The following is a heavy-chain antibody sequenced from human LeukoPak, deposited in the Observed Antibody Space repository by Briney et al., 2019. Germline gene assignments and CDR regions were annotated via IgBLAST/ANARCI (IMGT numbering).Heavy chain of an antibody. CDR1: GGTFSSYA. V-gene: IGHV1-69*13. CDR2: IIPIFGTA. D-gene: IGHD6-13*01. Sequence: ASVKVSCKASGGTFSSYAISWVRQAPGQGLEWMGGIIPIFGTANYAQKFQGRVTITADESTSTAYMELSSLRSEDTAVYYCARVTSSSWLRYYYMDVWGKGTTVTVSS. CDR3: ARVTSSSWLRYYYMDV. J-gene: IGHJ6*03.